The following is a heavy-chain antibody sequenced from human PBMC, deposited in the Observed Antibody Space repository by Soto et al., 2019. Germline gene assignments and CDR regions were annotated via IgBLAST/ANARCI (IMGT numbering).Heavy chain of an antibody. J-gene: IGHJ5*02. D-gene: IGHD2-15*01. V-gene: IGHV4-59*01. CDR2: ISYSGST. Sequence: SYTLSLTCTVSGASISTYYWSWIRQPPGKGLEWIGCISYSGSTNYNPSLKSRVTISFDASKNDISLQVRSATAADAAVYYCARDLKEYCSDGKCNWFDPWGQGNLVTVX. CDR3: ARDLKEYCSDGKCNWFDP. CDR1: GASISTYY.